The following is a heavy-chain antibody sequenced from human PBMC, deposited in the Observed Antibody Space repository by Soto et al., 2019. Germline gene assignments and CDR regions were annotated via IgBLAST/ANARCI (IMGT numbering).Heavy chain of an antibody. CDR3: TGEVASDY. Sequence: QVQLVESGGGVVQPGRSLRLSCAVSGFTVSTYGMHWVRQAPGKGLEWVAVISRDGGTKFYADSVKGRFTISKDNSRNTLFLEMNSLRGDDMAVYYCTGEVASDYWGQGTLVTVSP. CDR2: ISRDGGTK. J-gene: IGHJ4*02. V-gene: IGHV3-30*03. CDR1: GFTVSTYG. D-gene: IGHD2-8*02.